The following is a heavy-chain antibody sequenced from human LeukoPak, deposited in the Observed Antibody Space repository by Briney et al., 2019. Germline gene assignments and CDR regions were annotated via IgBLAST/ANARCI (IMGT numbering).Heavy chain of an antibody. CDR2: IYHSGST. D-gene: IGHD2-2*01. CDR1: GGSITSDDSY. CDR3: AREVQYQPHFDY. Sequence: KPSQTLSLTCTVSGGSITSDDSYWTWIRQPAGKGLEWIGEIYHSGSTNYNPSLKSRVTISVDKSKNQFSLKLSSVTAADTAVYYCAREVQYQPHFDYWGQGTLVTVSS. V-gene: IGHV4-61*09. J-gene: IGHJ4*02.